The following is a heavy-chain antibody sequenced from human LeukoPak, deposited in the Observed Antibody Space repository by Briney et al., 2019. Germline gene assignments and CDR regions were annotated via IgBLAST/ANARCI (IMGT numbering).Heavy chain of an antibody. D-gene: IGHD3-10*01. V-gene: IGHV3-48*03. J-gene: IGHJ4*02. CDR1: GFTFSSYE. Sequence: GGSLRLSCAASGFTFSSYETNWVRQAPGKGLEWVSYIATSGATTYYADSVKGRFTISRDNAKNSLYLQMNSLRAEDTALYYCARDTLVRGLDCFDYWGQGTLVTVSS. CDR2: IATSGATT. CDR3: ARDTLVRGLDCFDY.